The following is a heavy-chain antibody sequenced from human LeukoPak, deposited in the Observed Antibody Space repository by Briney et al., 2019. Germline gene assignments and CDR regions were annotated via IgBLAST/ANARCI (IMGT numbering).Heavy chain of an antibody. J-gene: IGHJ4*02. Sequence: SETLSLTCTVSSASISSSPYYWAWIRQSPGKGLEWIATISYSGSTYYNPSLKSRVTVSVDTSKNHFSLKLSSVTAADTAVYYRAANSADYNTLGSSYKVWGQGTLVTVSS. D-gene: IGHD3-10*01. CDR2: ISYSGST. CDR1: SASISSSPYY. CDR3: AANSADYNTLGSSYKV. V-gene: IGHV4-39*02.